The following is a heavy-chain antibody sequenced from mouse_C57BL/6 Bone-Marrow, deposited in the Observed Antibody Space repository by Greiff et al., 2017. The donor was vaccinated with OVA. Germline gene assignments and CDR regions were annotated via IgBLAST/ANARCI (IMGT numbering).Heavy chain of an antibody. D-gene: IGHD1-1*01. CDR1: GFTFSSYA. J-gene: IGHJ4*01. Sequence: EVQLVESGEGLVKPGGSLKLSCAASGFTFSSYAMSWVRQAPEKRLEWVAYISSGGDYIYYADTVKGRFTISRDNARNTLYLQMSSLKSEDTAMYYCTSLFITTVVATDYYAMDYWGQGTSVTVSS. V-gene: IGHV5-9-1*02. CDR2: ISSGGDYI. CDR3: TSLFITTVVATDYYAMDY.